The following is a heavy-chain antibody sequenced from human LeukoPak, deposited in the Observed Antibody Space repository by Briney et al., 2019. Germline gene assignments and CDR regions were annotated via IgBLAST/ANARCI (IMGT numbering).Heavy chain of an antibody. CDR3: ASMGGRLRYFDWLLPFDY. CDR1: GFTFSDHY. Sequence: GGSLRLSCAASGFTFSDHYMSWIRQAPGKGLEWVSYISSSSSYTNYADSVKGRFTISRDNAKNSLYLQMNSLRAEDTAVYYCASMGGRLRYFDWLLPFDYWGQGTLVTVSS. V-gene: IGHV3-11*06. J-gene: IGHJ4*02. D-gene: IGHD3-9*01. CDR2: ISSSSSYT.